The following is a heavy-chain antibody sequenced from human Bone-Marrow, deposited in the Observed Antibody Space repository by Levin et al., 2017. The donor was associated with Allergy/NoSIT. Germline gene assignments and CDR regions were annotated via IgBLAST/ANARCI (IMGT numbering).Heavy chain of an antibody. D-gene: IGHD5-12*01. CDR2: IDWDDDK. V-gene: IGHV2-70*11. CDR3: ARTGQDLRLAAFDI. CDR1: GFSLSTSGMC. Sequence: QTLSLTCTFSGFSLSTSGMCVSWIRQPPGKALEWLARIDWDDDKYYSTSLKTRLTISKDTSKNQVVLTMTNMDPVDTATYYCARTGQDLRLAAFDIWGQGTMVTVSS. J-gene: IGHJ3*02.